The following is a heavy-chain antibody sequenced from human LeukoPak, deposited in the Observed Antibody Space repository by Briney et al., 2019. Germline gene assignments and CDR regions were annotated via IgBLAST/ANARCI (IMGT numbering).Heavy chain of an antibody. V-gene: IGHV3-48*04. CDR3: ARSSPYCGGDCYPWAFDI. CDR1: GLTFSSDD. J-gene: IGHJ3*02. CDR2: ISSTSGSI. D-gene: IGHD2-21*02. Sequence: GSLRLSCAASGLTFSSDDMNWVRQAPGMGLEWVSYISSTSGSIYYTDSVRGRFTISRDNAKNSLYLQMNSLRAEDTAVYYCARSSPYCGGDCYPWAFDIWGQGTMVTVSS.